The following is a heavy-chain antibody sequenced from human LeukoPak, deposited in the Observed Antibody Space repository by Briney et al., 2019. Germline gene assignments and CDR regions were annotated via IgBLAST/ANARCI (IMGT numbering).Heavy chain of an antibody. CDR1: GFTLSSYA. D-gene: IGHD1-26*01. CDR2: ISGSGGST. CDR3: APQGSNLNSGGFDY. Sequence: GGSLRLSCAASGFTLSSYAMSWVRQAPGKGLEWVSAISGSGGSTYYADSVKGRFTISRDNSKNTLYLQMNSLRAEDTAVYYCAPQGSNLNSGGFDYWGQGTLVTVSS. J-gene: IGHJ4*02. V-gene: IGHV3-23*01.